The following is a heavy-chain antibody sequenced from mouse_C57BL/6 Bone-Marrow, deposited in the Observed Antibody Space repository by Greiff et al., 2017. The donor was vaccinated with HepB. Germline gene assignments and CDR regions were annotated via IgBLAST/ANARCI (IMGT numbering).Heavy chain of an antibody. V-gene: IGHV1-53*01. J-gene: IGHJ2*01. CDR3: ARNGVPRSYFDY. CDR1: GYTFTSYW. D-gene: IGHD2-14*01. CDR2: INPSNGGT. Sequence: QVQLQQSGTELVKPGASVKLSCKASGYTFTSYWMHWVKQRPGQGLEWIGNINPSNGGTNYNEKFKSKATLTVDKSSSTAYMQLSSLTSEDSAVYYCARNGVPRSYFDYWGQGTTLTVSS.